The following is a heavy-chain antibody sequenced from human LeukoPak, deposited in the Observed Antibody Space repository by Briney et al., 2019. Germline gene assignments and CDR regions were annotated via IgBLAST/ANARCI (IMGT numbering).Heavy chain of an antibody. D-gene: IGHD3-10*01. V-gene: IGHV3-74*01. CDR1: GFTFSSYW. CDR3: AREAQGSGIQPLDY. Sequence: PGGSLRLSCAASGFTFSSYWMHWVRQAPGKGLVWVSRINSDGSSTGYADSVKGRFTISRDNAKNTLYLQMNSLRAEDTAVYYCAREAQGSGIQPLDYWGQGILVTVSS. J-gene: IGHJ4*02. CDR2: INSDGSST.